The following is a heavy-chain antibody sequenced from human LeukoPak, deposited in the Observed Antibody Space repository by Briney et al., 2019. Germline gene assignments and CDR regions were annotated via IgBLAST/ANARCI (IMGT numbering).Heavy chain of an antibody. CDR1: GFTVSSNY. Sequence: GGSLRLSCAASGFTVSSNYMSWVRQAPGKGLEWVSALYSGGATYYADSVKGRFTISRDNSKNTLYLQMNSLRAEDTAVYYCAKETGGGYYFDYWGQGTLVTVSS. V-gene: IGHV3-53*01. D-gene: IGHD1-1*01. CDR2: LYSGGAT. CDR3: AKETGGGYYFDY. J-gene: IGHJ4*02.